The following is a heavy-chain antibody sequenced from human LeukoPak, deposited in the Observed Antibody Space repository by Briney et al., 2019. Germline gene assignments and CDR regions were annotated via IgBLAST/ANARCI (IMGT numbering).Heavy chain of an antibody. D-gene: IGHD2/OR15-2a*01. CDR1: GYTLTELS. Sequence: ASVKVSCKVSGYTLTELSMHWVRQAPGKGLEWMGGFDPEDGETIYAQKFQGRVTVTEDTSTDTAYMELSSLRSEDTAVYYCATEGLRTFDAFDIWGQGTMVTVSS. V-gene: IGHV1-24*01. CDR3: ATEGLRTFDAFDI. J-gene: IGHJ3*02. CDR2: FDPEDGET.